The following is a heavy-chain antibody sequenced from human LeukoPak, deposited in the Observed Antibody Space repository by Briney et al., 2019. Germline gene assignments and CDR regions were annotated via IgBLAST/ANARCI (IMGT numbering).Heavy chain of an antibody. D-gene: IGHD2/OR15-2a*01. CDR1: GDSISTYY. V-gene: IGHV4-59*01. J-gene: IGHJ6*04. Sequence: PSETLSLTCSVSGDSISTYYWSWVRQAPGKGLEWIGHVSYNGRTNYNPSLKSRATISLGTSKSHFSLTLNSMTPADTAIYYCAREHGSWSYRYSFFEDVWGKGTTVTVSS. CDR3: AREHGSWSYRYSFFEDV. CDR2: VSYNGRT.